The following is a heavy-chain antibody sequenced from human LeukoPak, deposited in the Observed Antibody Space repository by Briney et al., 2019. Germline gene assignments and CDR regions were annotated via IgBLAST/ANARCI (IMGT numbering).Heavy chain of an antibody. CDR3: ARGRYCSSTSCLVPYYYYGMDV. J-gene: IGHJ6*02. CDR1: GYTFTSYD. V-gene: IGHV1-8*01. Sequence: ASVKLSCKASGYTFTSYDINWVRQATGQGLEWMGWMNPNSGNTGYAQKFQGRVTMTRNTSISTAYMELSSLRSEDTAVYYCARGRYCSSTSCLVPYYYYGMDVWGQGTTVTVSS. D-gene: IGHD2-2*01. CDR2: MNPNSGNT.